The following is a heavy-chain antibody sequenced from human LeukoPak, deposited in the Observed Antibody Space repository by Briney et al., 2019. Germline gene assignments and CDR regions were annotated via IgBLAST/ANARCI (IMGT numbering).Heavy chain of an antibody. CDR2: IHHSGST. D-gene: IGHD3-16*01. J-gene: IGHJ4*02. CDR3: ARTAGWSYGFDY. CDR1: GGSISSYY. Sequence: SETLSLTCTVSGGSISSYYWSWIRQPPGKGLEWIGYIHHSGSTNYKPSLKSRVTISVDTSKNQFSLKLSSVTAADTAVYYCARTAGWSYGFDYWGQGTLVTVSS. V-gene: IGHV4-59*12.